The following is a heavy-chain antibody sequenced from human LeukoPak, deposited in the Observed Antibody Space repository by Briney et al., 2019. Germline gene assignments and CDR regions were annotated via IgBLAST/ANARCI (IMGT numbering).Heavy chain of an antibody. CDR1: GFTFSSYE. V-gene: IGHV3-48*03. Sequence: GGSLRLSCAASGFTFSSYEMNWVRQAPGKGLEWVSYISSSGSTIYYADSVKGRFTISRDNAKNPLYLQMNSLRAEDTAVYYCARWGYYYDSSGYYYPFDYWGQGTLVTVSS. CDR3: ARWGYYYDSSGYYYPFDY. D-gene: IGHD3-22*01. J-gene: IGHJ4*02. CDR2: ISSSGSTI.